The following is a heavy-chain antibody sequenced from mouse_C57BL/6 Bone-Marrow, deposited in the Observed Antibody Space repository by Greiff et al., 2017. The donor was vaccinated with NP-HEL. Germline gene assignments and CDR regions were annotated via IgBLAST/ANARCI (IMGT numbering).Heavy chain of an antibody. CDR1: GYTFTSYW. CDR2: IYPGSGST. Sequence: QVQLQQPGAELVKPGASVKMSCKASGYTFTSYWITWVKQRPGQGLEWIGDIYPGSGSTNYNEKFKSKATLTVDTSSSTAYMQLSSLTSEDSAVYYCAREWDYYGSSYYFDYWGQGTTLTVSS. J-gene: IGHJ2*01. V-gene: IGHV1-55*01. CDR3: AREWDYYGSSYYFDY. D-gene: IGHD1-1*01.